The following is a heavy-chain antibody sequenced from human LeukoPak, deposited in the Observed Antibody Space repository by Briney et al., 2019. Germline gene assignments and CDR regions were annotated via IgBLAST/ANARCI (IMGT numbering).Heavy chain of an antibody. CDR1: GFTFSSYS. Sequence: PGGSLRLSCAASGFTFSSYSMNWVRQAPGKGLEWVSTISSSSSYIYYADSVKGRFTISRDNAKNSLYLQMNSLRAEDTAVYYCAKGYGGNPPEVWYFDYWGQGTLVTVSS. D-gene: IGHD4-23*01. CDR2: ISSSSSYI. V-gene: IGHV3-21*01. CDR3: AKGYGGNPPEVWYFDY. J-gene: IGHJ4*02.